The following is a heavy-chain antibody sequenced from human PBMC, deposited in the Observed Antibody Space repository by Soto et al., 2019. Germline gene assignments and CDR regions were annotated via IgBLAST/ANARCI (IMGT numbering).Heavy chain of an antibody. Sequence: SETLSLTCAVSGGSLTSNNWLTWVRQPPGQGLEWIGEIYRTGSTNYHPSLKSRVTISLDKSENQFSRKVTSLTAADTAVYYCARRDPGTSVDYWGQGTLVTVSS. J-gene: IGHJ4*02. CDR3: ARRDPGTSVDY. CDR1: GGSLTSNNW. V-gene: IGHV4-4*02. D-gene: IGHD1-7*01. CDR2: IYRTGST.